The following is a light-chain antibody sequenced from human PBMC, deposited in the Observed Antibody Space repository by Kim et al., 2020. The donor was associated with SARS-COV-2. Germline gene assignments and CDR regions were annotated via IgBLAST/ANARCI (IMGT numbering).Light chain of an antibody. V-gene: IGLV2-14*03. CDR3: SSYTSSSDVL. CDR2: DVS. J-gene: IGLJ2*01. CDR1: SSDVGGYNY. Sequence: GQSITISCTGTSSDVGGYNYVSWYQQHPGKAPNLMIYDVSNRPSGVSNRFSGSKSGNTASLTSSGLQADDEADYYCSSYTSSSDVLFGGGTQLTVL.